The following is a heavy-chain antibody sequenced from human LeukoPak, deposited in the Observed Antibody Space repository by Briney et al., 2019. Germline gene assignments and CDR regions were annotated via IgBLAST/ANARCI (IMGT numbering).Heavy chain of an antibody. CDR2: INHSGST. Sequence: PSETLSLTCAAYGGSFSGYYWSWIRQPPGKGLEWIGEINHSGSTNYNPSLKSRVTISVDTSKKQFSLKRSSVTAADTAVYYCARGEKWYDAIDIWGQGTIVTASS. D-gene: IGHD2-8*01. J-gene: IGHJ3*02. CDR1: GGSFSGYY. CDR3: ARGEKWYDAIDI. V-gene: IGHV4-34*01.